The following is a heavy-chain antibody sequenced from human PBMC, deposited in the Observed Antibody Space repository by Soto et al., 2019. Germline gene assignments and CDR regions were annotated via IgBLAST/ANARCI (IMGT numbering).Heavy chain of an antibody. V-gene: IGHV4-59*01. J-gene: IGHJ4*02. CDR3: ARRYAASFDY. D-gene: IGHD2-15*01. CDR2: IYYSGST. CDR1: GGSISSYY. Sequence: SDTLSLTCTVSGGSISSYYWSWIRQPPGKGLEWIGYIYYSGSTNYNPSLKSRVTISVDTSKNQFSLKLSSVTAADTAVYYCARRYAASFDYWGQGTLLTVSS.